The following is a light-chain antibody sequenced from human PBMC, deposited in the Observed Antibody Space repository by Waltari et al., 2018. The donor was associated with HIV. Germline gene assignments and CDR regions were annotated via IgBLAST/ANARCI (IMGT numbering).Light chain of an antibody. CDR2: GNT. V-gene: IGLV1-40*01. CDR3: QSYDSSLSAWV. J-gene: IGLJ3*02. CDR1: SSNTAADYH. Sequence: QPVLTQPPSLSGPPRHPDTISCTGTSSNTAADYHVPSYQQLPGTAPKLLIYGNTIRPSGVPDRFSGSKSGTSASLAITGLQADDEADYYCQSYDSSLSAWVFGGGTKLTVL.